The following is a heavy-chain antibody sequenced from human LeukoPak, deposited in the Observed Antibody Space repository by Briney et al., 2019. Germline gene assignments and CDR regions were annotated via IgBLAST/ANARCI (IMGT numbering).Heavy chain of an antibody. CDR3: ATPTIIVVVPRVSFDY. D-gene: IGHD3-22*01. CDR2: ISGSGGST. Sequence: PGGSLRLSCAASGFTFSSYAMSWVRQAPGKGLEWVSAISGSGGSTYYADSVKGRFTISRDNSKNTLYLQMNSLRAEDTAVYYCATPTIIVVVPRVSFDYWGQGTLVTVSS. J-gene: IGHJ4*02. V-gene: IGHV3-23*01. CDR1: GFTFSSYA.